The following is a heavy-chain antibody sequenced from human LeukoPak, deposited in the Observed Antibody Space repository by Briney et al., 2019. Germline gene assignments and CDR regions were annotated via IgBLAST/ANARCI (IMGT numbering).Heavy chain of an antibody. D-gene: IGHD2-21*02. CDR1: GFTFDDYG. Sequence: GGSLRLSCAASGFTFDDYGMSWVRQAPGRGLEWVSAISGGGDNTYYADSVKGRFTVSRDNAKNTLYVQMKSLRAEDTAVYYCAKDFVVVPGNVNYFDYWGQGTLVTVSS. V-gene: IGHV3-23*01. J-gene: IGHJ4*02. CDR3: AKDFVVVPGNVNYFDY. CDR2: ISGGGDNT.